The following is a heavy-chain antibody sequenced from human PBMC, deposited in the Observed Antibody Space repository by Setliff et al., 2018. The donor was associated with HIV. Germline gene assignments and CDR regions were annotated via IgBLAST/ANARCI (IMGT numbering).Heavy chain of an antibody. CDR1: SYSIDSGYY. J-gene: IGHJ3*01. V-gene: IGHV4-38-2*02. D-gene: IGHD3-22*01. CDR2: VYHGGNT. CDR3: ARDRHYYHSGAYGGSRDSFDV. Sequence: SETLSLTCAVSSYSIDSGYYWAWIRQSPGRGPEWIGSVYHGGNTYYNPSLKSRVTISMDTSKNRFSLKLNSVTAADTAVYYCARDRHYYHSGAYGGSRDSFDVGGQGTMVTVSS.